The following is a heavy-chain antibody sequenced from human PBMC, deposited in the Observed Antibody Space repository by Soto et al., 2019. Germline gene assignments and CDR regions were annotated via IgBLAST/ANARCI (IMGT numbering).Heavy chain of an antibody. Sequence: GGSLRLSCAASGFTFDDYAMHWVRQAPGKGLEWVSGISWNSGSIGYADSVKSRFTISRDNAKNSLYLQMNSLRAEDTALYYCAKEFVCSSTSCYAERIDAFDIWGQGTMVTVSS. CDR2: ISWNSGSI. CDR1: GFTFDDYA. CDR3: AKEFVCSSTSCYAERIDAFDI. D-gene: IGHD2-2*01. J-gene: IGHJ3*02. V-gene: IGHV3-9*01.